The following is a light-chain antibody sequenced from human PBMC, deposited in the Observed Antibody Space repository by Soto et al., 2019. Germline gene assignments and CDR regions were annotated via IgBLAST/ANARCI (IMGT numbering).Light chain of an antibody. V-gene: IGKV3-15*01. CDR3: KQYNNWPWM. Sequence: EIVMTQSPATLSLSPGDRATLSCRASQSVSNSLAWYQQKPGQSPRLLIYGASARATGIPARFSGSGSGTEFTLTISSLQSEDFAVYYCKQYNNWPWMFGQGTKVEIK. J-gene: IGKJ1*01. CDR1: QSVSNS. CDR2: GAS.